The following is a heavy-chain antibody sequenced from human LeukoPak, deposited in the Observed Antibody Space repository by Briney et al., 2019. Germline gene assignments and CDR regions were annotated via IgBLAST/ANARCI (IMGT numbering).Heavy chain of an antibody. D-gene: IGHD1-1*01. CDR1: GGSISSNNW. V-gene: IGHV4-4*02. CDR2: IYHSGSP. Sequence: SETLSLTCAVSGGSISSNNWWGWVRQPPGKGLEWIGEIYHSGSPNYNPSLKSRVTVSVDKSRNHFSLNLSSVTAADTAVYYCARVNINNWHSCDYWGQGTLVTVSS. J-gene: IGHJ4*02. CDR3: ARVNINNWHSCDY.